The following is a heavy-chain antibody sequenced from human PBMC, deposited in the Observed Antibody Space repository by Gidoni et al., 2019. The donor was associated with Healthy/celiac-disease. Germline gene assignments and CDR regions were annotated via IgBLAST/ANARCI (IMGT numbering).Heavy chain of an antibody. CDR3: ARLTMVQGVDYYYYYYYMDV. Sequence: EVQLVQSGAEVKKPGESLRISCKGSGYSFTSYWISWVRQMPGKGLEWMGRIDPSDSYTNYSPSFQGHVTISADKSISTAYLQWSSLKASDTAMYYCARLTMVQGVDYYYYYYYMDVWGKRDHGHRLL. J-gene: IGHJ6*03. D-gene: IGHD3-10*01. CDR2: IDPSDSYT. V-gene: IGHV5-10-1*03. CDR1: GYSFTSYW.